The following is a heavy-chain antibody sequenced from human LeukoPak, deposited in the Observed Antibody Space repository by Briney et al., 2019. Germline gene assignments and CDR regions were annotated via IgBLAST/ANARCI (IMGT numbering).Heavy chain of an antibody. V-gene: IGHV4-59*01. CDR2: IYYSGST. CDR1: GGSISSYY. CDR3: ARGFRGPDRGDAFDI. J-gene: IGHJ3*02. D-gene: IGHD2-21*01. Sequence: SETLCLTCTVSGGSISSYYWSWIRQPPGKGLEWIGYIYYSGSTNYNPSLKSRVTISVDTSKNQFSLKLSSVTAADTAVYYCARGFRGPDRGDAFDIWGQGTMVTVSS.